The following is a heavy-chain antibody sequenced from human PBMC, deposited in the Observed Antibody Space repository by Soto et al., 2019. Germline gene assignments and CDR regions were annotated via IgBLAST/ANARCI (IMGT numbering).Heavy chain of an antibody. CDR1: GYTFTSYA. CDR3: ARRYSKGYNWFDP. D-gene: IGHD6-13*01. V-gene: IGHV1-3*01. J-gene: IGHJ5*02. CDR2: INAGNGNT. Sequence: ASVKVSCKASGYTFTSYAMHWVRQAPGQRLEWMGWINAGNGNTKYSQKFQGRVTITRDTSASTAYMELSSLRSEDTAVYYCARRYSKGYNWFDPWGQGTLVTVSS.